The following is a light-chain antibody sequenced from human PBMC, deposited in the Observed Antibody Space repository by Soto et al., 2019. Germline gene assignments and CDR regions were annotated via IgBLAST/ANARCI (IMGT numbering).Light chain of an antibody. J-gene: IGLJ3*02. V-gene: IGLV1-40*01. Sequence: QSVLTQPPSVSGAPGQRVTLSCTGSSGNIGAGYDVHWYQQLPGTAPKLLIYGNSNRPSGVPDRFSGSKSGTSASLAITGLRAEDEADYYCQSYDSSLSGWVFGGGTQLTVL. CDR3: QSYDSSLSGWV. CDR1: SGNIGAGYD. CDR2: GNS.